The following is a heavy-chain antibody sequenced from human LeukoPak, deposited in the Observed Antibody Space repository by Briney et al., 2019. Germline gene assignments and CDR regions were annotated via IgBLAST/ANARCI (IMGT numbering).Heavy chain of an antibody. CDR3: AKDHQSGYAYYFDY. J-gene: IGHJ4*02. D-gene: IGHD5-12*01. CDR2: ISGSGGST. V-gene: IGHV3-23*01. CDR1: GFTFNSYA. Sequence: PGGSLRLSCAASGFTFNSYAMSWVRQAPGKGLEWVSAISGSGGSTYYADSVKGRFTISRDNSKNTLYLQMNSLRAEDTAVYYCAKDHQSGYAYYFDYWGQGTLVTVSS.